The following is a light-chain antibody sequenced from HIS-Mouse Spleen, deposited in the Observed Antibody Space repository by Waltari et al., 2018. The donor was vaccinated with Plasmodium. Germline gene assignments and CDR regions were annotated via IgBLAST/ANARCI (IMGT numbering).Light chain of an antibody. Sequence: IQITQSPFSLSASLGVQVTITCQARQEISNYLNWYQQKPVKAPKFMIHDASNLETGVQSKLRGSCSETDVTITISSLQPEDIATYYCQQYDNLPALFTFCPGTKGDSK. CDR1: QEISNY. CDR3: QQYDNLPALFT. CDR2: DAS. V-gene: IGKV1-33*01. J-gene: IGKJ3*01.